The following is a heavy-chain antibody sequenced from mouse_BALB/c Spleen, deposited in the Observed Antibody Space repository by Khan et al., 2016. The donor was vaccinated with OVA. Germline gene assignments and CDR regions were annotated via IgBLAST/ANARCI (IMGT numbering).Heavy chain of an antibody. CDR3: ARTARIKY. Sequence: EVQLQESGPGLVKPSQSLSLTCPVTAYSITSGYGWNWIRQFPGNKLEWLGYISYSGSTNYNPSLKSRISITRDTSKNQFFLQLNSVTTEDTATYYCARTARIKYWGQGTTLTVSS. V-gene: IGHV3-2*02. J-gene: IGHJ2*01. CDR2: ISYSGST. CDR1: AYSITSGYG. D-gene: IGHD1-2*01.